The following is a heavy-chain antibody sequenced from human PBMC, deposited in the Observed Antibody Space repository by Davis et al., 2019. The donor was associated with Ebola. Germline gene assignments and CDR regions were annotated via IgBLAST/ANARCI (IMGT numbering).Heavy chain of an antibody. CDR3: ASGLYSGAFDI. D-gene: IGHD2-15*01. CDR2: IYYSGST. Sequence: SETLSLTCTVSGGPISSYYWSWIRQHPGKCLEWIGYIYYSGSTYYNPSLKSRVTISVDTSKNQFSLKLSSVTAADTAMYYCASGLYSGAFDIWGQGTMVTVSS. CDR1: GGPISSYY. J-gene: IGHJ3*02. V-gene: IGHV4-59*06.